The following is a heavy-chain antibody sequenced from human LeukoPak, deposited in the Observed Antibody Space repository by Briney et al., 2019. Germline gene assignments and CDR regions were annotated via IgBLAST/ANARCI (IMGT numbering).Heavy chain of an antibody. CDR1: GFTFSSYA. CDR3: AKDPRIAARPNNWFDP. V-gene: IGHV3-30-3*01. D-gene: IGHD6-6*01. Sequence: TGGSLRLSCAASGFTFSSYAMHWVRQAPGKGLEWVAVISYDGSNKYYADSVKGRFTISRDNSKNTLYLQMNSLRAEDTAVYYCAKDPRIAARPNNWFDPWGQGTLVTVSS. J-gene: IGHJ5*02. CDR2: ISYDGSNK.